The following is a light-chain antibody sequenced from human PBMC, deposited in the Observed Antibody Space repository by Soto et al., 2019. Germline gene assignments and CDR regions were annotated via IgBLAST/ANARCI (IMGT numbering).Light chain of an antibody. CDR3: CSYAGIINFPYA. J-gene: IGLJ1*01. CDR1: SSDVGSYNL. CDR2: EVT. V-gene: IGLV2-23*02. Sequence: QSVLTQPASVSGSPGQSITISCTGTSSDVGSYNLVSWHQQHPGKAPKLMIYEVTKRPSGVSTRFSGSKSGNTASLTISGLQAGDEADYYCCSYAGIINFPYASGTGTKVTVL.